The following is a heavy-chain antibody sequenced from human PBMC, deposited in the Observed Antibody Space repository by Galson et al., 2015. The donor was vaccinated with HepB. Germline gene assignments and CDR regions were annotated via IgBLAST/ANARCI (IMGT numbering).Heavy chain of an antibody. V-gene: IGHV1-69*06. D-gene: IGHD3-10*01. J-gene: IGHJ4*02. CDR2: IIPIFGTG. CDR3: ARGYDSGSYYYHY. Sequence: SVKVSCKASGGTFINYAIDWLRQAPGQGLEWMGGIIPIFGTGNGAEKFRGRVTITADKSTNTAYMELSNLRSEDTAVYYCARGYDSGSYYYHYWGQGTLVTVSS. CDR1: GGTFINYA.